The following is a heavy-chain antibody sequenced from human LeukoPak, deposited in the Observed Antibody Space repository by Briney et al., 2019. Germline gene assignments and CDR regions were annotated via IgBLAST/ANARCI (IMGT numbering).Heavy chain of an antibody. CDR2: ISYDGSNK. V-gene: IGHV3-30-3*01. D-gene: IGHD2-15*01. Sequence: PGGSLRLSCAASGFTFSSYAMHWVRQAPGKRLEWVAVISYDGSNKYYADSVKGRFTISRDNSKNTLYLQMNSLRAEDTAVYYCARGAGGYCSGGSCYTLFDPWGQGTLVTVSS. J-gene: IGHJ5*02. CDR1: GFTFSSYA. CDR3: ARGAGGYCSGGSCYTLFDP.